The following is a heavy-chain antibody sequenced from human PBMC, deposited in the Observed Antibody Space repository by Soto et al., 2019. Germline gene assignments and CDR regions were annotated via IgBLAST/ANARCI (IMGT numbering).Heavy chain of an antibody. CDR2: ISSSSGTI. CDR1: GFTFSDYY. J-gene: IGHJ4*02. Sequence: LRLSCAASGFTFSDYYMTWIRQAPGSGLEWVSYISSSSGTISYANSVKGRFTISRDNAQNSLYLQMTSLRAEDTAVYYCAKDTRVVVVPAAIYWGQGTLVTVSS. D-gene: IGHD2-2*01. V-gene: IGHV3-11*01. CDR3: AKDTRVVVVPAAIY.